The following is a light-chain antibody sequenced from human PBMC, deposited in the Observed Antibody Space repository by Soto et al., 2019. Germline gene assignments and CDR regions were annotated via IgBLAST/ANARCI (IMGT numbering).Light chain of an antibody. CDR2: EVT. V-gene: IGLV2-14*01. J-gene: IGLJ2*01. Sequence: QSALTQPASVSASPGQSITICCTGTSSDVGDYKYVSWYQQHPGKAPQLMIYEVTSRPSGVSNRFSGSTSGNTASLTISGLQDEDEAAYYCSSYTSSSTLEVVFGGGTQLTVL. CDR1: SSDVGDYKY. CDR3: SSYTSSSTLEVV.